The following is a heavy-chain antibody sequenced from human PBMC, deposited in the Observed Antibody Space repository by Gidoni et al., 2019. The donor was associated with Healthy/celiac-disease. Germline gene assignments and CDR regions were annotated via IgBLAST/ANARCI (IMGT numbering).Heavy chain of an antibody. CDR2: INAGNGNT. CDR3: AREGGIAVAGTSLAFDP. CDR1: GYTFTSYA. J-gene: IGHJ5*02. D-gene: IGHD6-19*01. Sequence: QVQLVQSGAEVKKPGASVKVSCKASGYTFTSYAMHWVRQAPGQRLAWMGWINAGNGNTKYSQKFQGRVTITRDTSASTAYMELSSLRSEDTAVYYCAREGGIAVAGTSLAFDPWGQGTLVTVSS. V-gene: IGHV1-3*01.